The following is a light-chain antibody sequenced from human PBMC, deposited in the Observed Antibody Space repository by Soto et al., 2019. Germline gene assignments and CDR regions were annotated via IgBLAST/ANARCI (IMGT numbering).Light chain of an antibody. V-gene: IGLV2-11*01. CDR1: SSDVGGYNY. J-gene: IGLJ1*01. Sequence: QSPLTQPRSVSWSPGQSVTISCTGTSSDVGGYNYVSWYQQHPGKAPKLMIYDVSERPSGVPDRFSGSKSGNTASLTISGLQAEDEADYYCCSYAGSNTYVFGTGTKVTVL. CDR2: DVS. CDR3: CSYAGSNTYV.